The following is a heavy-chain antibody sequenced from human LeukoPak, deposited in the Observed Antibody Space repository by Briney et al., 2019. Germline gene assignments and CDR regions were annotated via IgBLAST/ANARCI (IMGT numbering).Heavy chain of an antibody. Sequence: ASVKVSCKTSRYTFTNYYIHWVRQAPGQGFEWMGWINPSSGSTNYAQKFQGRVTMTRDTSISTAYMDLNRLTSDDTAIYYCARALSGDLVDYWGQGSLVTVSS. V-gene: IGHV1-2*02. CDR1: RYTFTNYY. CDR3: ARALSGDLVDY. D-gene: IGHD1-26*01. CDR2: INPSSGST. J-gene: IGHJ4*02.